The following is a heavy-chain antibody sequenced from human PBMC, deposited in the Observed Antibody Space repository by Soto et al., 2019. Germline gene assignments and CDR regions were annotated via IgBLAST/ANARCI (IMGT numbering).Heavy chain of an antibody. CDR2: ISSSCSTI. Sequence: DGSLRLPCAPSAFTFSSYEMNWVRQAPGKRLEWGSYISSSCSTIYYADSVKGRFTISRANAKNSLYLQMNSLRAEDTAVYYCARAGTVVTPFGVPKYYYYYGMDVCGQGTTVTVSS. J-gene: IGHJ6*02. D-gene: IGHD2-21*02. CDR3: ARAGTVVTPFGVPKYYYYYGMDV. V-gene: IGHV3-48*03. CDR1: AFTFSSYE.